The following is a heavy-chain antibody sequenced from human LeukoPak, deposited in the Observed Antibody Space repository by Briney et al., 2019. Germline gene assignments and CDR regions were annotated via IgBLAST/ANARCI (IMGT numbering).Heavy chain of an antibody. CDR3: AREYTLYRSGWFLDY. J-gene: IGHJ4*02. V-gene: IGHV4-59*11. Sequence: SETLSLTCSVSGGSFTSLFWTWIRQPPGKGLEWIGYIYYRGSADYNPSLKSRATISIDTSKNQFSLKLTSVTAADTAVYYCAREYTLYRSGWFLDYWGLGTVVTVSS. CDR1: GGSFTSLF. CDR2: IYYRGSA. D-gene: IGHD6-19*01.